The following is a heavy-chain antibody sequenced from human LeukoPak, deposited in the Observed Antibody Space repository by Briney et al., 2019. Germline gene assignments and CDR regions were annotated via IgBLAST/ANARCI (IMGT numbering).Heavy chain of an antibody. CDR2: ISGSGGST. CDR3: TRDRNVRATAGSNFGRIDY. CDR1: EFTFSTYG. D-gene: IGHD6-13*01. J-gene: IGHJ4*02. Sequence: PGGSLRLSCAPSEFTFSTYGMSWVRQAPGKGLEWVSGISGSGGSTYYADSVKGRFTISRDNSRNTLYLQMNSLGAADTAVYYCTRDRNVRATAGSNFGRIDYWGQGTLVTVSS. V-gene: IGHV3-23*01.